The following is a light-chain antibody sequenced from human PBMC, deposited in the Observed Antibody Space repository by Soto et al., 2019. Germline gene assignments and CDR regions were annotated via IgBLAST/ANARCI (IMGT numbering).Light chain of an antibody. CDR3: QSYDSSLRV. CDR2: GHS. CDR1: RSNIGAGHD. J-gene: IGLJ2*01. V-gene: IGLV1-40*01. Sequence: QSVLTQPPSVSGAPGQRVTISCTGSRSNIGAGHDVHWYQQVPGTAPKLLIYGHSKRPSGVSDRFSGSTSGYSASLVIPGLQAEYEADYYCQSYDSSLRVFGGGTKLTVL.